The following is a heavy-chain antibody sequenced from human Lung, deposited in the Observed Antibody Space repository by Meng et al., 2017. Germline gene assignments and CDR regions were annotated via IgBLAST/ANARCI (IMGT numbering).Heavy chain of an antibody. CDR2: INHSGST. D-gene: IGHD4-11*01. Sequence: QVQRHQWGGGLFKPSETLSLPCVVSGGSFSDYYWRWIRQPPGKGLEWIGEINHSGSTNYNPSLESRATISVDTSQNNLSLKLSSVTAADSAVYYCARGPTTMAHDFDYWGQGTLVTVSS. V-gene: IGHV4-34*01. J-gene: IGHJ4*02. CDR1: GGSFSDYY. CDR3: ARGPTTMAHDFDY.